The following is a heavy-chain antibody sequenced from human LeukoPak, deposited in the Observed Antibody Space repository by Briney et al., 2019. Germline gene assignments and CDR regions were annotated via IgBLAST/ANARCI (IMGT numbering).Heavy chain of an antibody. Sequence: GGSLRLSCVVSGLTVSSNYMSWVRQAPGKGLEWVSVIYSGGTTNYADSVKCRFIVYRDNSKNTLYLQMNSLRAEDTAVYYCASKLTTGYWGQGALVTVSS. J-gene: IGHJ4*02. V-gene: IGHV3-66*01. D-gene: IGHD4-17*01. CDR1: GLTVSSNY. CDR3: ASKLTTGY. CDR2: IYSGGTT.